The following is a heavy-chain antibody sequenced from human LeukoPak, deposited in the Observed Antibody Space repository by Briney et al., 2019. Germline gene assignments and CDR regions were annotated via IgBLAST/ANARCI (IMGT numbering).Heavy chain of an antibody. CDR2: IWYDGGSK. Sequence: GMSLRLSCAASGFTFSSYGMEWVRQAPGKGLEWVAVIWYDGGSKYYADSVKGRFTISRDNSKNTLYLQMNSLRAEDTAVYYCARERGHDHGDDFDYWGQGTLVTVSS. D-gene: IGHD4-17*01. CDR1: GFTFSSYG. J-gene: IGHJ4*02. V-gene: IGHV3-33*01. CDR3: ARERGHDHGDDFDY.